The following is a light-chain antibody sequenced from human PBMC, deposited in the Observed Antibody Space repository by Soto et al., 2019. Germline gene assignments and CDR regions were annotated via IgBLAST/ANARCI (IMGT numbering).Light chain of an antibody. CDR1: SSDVGGYNY. CDR2: DVS. J-gene: IGLJ1*01. V-gene: IGLV2-14*01. CDR3: SSYTSSSTPYV. Sequence: QSVLTQPASVSGSPGQSITISCTGTSSDVGGYNYVSWCQQHPGKAPKLMIYDVSNRPSGVSNRFSGSKSGNTASLTISGLQAEGEADYYCSSYTSSSTPYVFGTGTKVTVL.